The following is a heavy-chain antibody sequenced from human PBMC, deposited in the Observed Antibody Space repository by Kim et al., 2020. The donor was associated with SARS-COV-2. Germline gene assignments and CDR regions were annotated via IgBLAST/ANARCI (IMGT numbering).Heavy chain of an antibody. CDR3: AKGRGGLLIVGWFDP. CDR2: ISGSGGST. Sequence: GGSLRLSCAASGFTFSSYAMSWVRQAPGKGLEWVSAISGSGGSTYYADSVKGRFTISRDNSKNTLYLQMNSLRAEDTAVYYCAKGRGGLLIVGWFDPWGQGTLVTVSS. J-gene: IGHJ5*02. V-gene: IGHV3-23*01. D-gene: IGHD2-15*01. CDR1: GFTFSSYA.